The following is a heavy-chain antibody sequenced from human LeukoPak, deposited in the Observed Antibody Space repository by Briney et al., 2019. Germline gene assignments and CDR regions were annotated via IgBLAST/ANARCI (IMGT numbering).Heavy chain of an antibody. J-gene: IGHJ5*02. Sequence: SETLSLTCTVSGGSISSSSYYWGWIRQPPGKGLEWIGSIYYSGSTYYNPSLKRRVTISVHTSKNQFSLKLSSVTAADTAVYYCARADYYYDSSGYYPKEWFDPWGQGTLVTVSS. CDR2: IYYSGST. CDR3: ARADYYYDSSGYYPKEWFDP. D-gene: IGHD3-22*01. V-gene: IGHV4-39*07. CDR1: GGSISSSSYY.